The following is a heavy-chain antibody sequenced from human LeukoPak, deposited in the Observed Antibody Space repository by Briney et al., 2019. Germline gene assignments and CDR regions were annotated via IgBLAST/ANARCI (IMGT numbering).Heavy chain of an antibody. CDR1: GYTFTSYA. CDR3: ARVRTGWLLEPDY. V-gene: IGHV1-3*01. J-gene: IGHJ4*02. CDR2: INAGNGNT. D-gene: IGHD3-9*01. Sequence: ASVKVSCKAPGYTFTSYAMHWVRQAPGQRLEWMGWINAGNGNTKYSQKFQGRVTITRDTSASTAYMELSSLRSEDTAVYYCARVRTGWLLEPDYWGQGTLVTVSS.